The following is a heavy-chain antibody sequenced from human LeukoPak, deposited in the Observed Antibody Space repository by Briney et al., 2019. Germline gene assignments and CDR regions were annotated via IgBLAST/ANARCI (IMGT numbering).Heavy chain of an antibody. V-gene: IGHV1-69*05. CDR3: ARVFDDFWSGPYTYNWFDP. D-gene: IGHD3-3*01. CDR2: IIPIFGTA. J-gene: IGHJ5*02. CDR1: GVTFNRNG. Sequence: SVKVSCKASGVTFNRNGVTWVRQAPGQGLEWMGGIIPIFGTANYAQKFQGRVTITTDESTSTAYMELSSLRSEDTAVYYCARVFDDFWSGPYTYNWFDPWGQGTLVTVSS.